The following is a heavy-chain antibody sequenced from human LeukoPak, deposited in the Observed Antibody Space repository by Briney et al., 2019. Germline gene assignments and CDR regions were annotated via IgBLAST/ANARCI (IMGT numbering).Heavy chain of an antibody. J-gene: IGHJ2*01. Sequence: PGGSLRLSCTASGFTFSSYWMHWVRQTPGKGLVWISRINSDGSSTSYADSVKGRFTISRDNAKNTLYLQMNSLRAEDTAMYYCARADRPNWYFDLWGRGTLVTVSS. CDR2: INSDGSST. CDR1: GFTFSSYW. CDR3: ARADRPNWYFDL. V-gene: IGHV3-74*01.